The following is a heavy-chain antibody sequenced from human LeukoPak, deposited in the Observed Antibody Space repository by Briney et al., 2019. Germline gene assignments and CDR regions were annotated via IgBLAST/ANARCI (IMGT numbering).Heavy chain of an antibody. CDR1: GGTFSSYT. Sequence: ASVKVSCKASGGTFSSYTISWVRQAPGQGLEWMGRIIPILGIANYAQKFQGRVTITADKSTSTAYMELSSLRSEDTAVYYCARALRFLEWLSPSDAFDIWGQGTMVTVSS. J-gene: IGHJ3*02. V-gene: IGHV1-69*02. CDR3: ARALRFLEWLSPSDAFDI. CDR2: IIPILGIA. D-gene: IGHD3-3*01.